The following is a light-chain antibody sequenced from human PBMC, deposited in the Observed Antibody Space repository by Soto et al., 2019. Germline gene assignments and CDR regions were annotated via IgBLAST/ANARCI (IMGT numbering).Light chain of an antibody. V-gene: IGKV1-5*03. CDR2: KAS. Sequence: DIQMTQSPSTLSASVGDRVTITCSASQSIRNWLAWYQQKPGKAPKLLIYKASTLESGVPSRFSGSGSGTEFSLTISSLQPDDVATYYCQQYGTYSVTFGHGTKVDVK. J-gene: IGKJ3*01. CDR1: QSIRNW. CDR3: QQYGTYSVT.